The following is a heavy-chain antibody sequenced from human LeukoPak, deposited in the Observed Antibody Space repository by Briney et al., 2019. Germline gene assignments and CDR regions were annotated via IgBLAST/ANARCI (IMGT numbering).Heavy chain of an antibody. Sequence: ASVKVSCKASGYTFTGYYMHWVRQAPGQGLEWMGWINPNSGGTHYLQKFQGRVTMTRDTAISTAYMELSRLRSDDTAVYYCARDRHDILTGYYNWFDPWGQGTLVTVSS. J-gene: IGHJ5*02. CDR3: ARDRHDILTGYYNWFDP. D-gene: IGHD3-9*01. V-gene: IGHV1-2*02. CDR1: GYTFTGYY. CDR2: INPNSGGT.